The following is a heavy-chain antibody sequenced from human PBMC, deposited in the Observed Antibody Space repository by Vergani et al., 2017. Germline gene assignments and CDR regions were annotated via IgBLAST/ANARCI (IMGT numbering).Heavy chain of an antibody. CDR2: INHSGST. J-gene: IGHJ4*02. CDR3: AREGGYSYGYYFDY. V-gene: IGHV4-34*01. D-gene: IGHD5-18*01. Sequence: QVQLQQWGAGLLKPSETLSLTCAVYGGSFSGYYWSWIRQPPGKGLEWFGEINHSGSTNYNPSLKSRVTISVDTSKNQFSLKLSSVTAADTAVYYCAREGGYSYGYYFDYWGQGTLVTVSS. CDR1: GGSFSGYY.